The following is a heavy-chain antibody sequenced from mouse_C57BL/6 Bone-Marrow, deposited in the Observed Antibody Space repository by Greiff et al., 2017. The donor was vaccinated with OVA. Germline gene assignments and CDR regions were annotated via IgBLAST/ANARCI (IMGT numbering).Heavy chain of an antibody. CDR1: GYTFTSYG. Sequence: LVESGAELARPGASVKLSCKASGYTFTSYGISWVKQRTGQGLEWIGEIYPRSGNTYYNEKFKGKATLTADKSSSTAYMELRSLTSEDSAVYFCARSPHYYGSTSWFAYWGQGTLVTVSA. V-gene: IGHV1-81*01. J-gene: IGHJ3*01. CDR2: IYPRSGNT. D-gene: IGHD1-1*01. CDR3: ARSPHYYGSTSWFAY.